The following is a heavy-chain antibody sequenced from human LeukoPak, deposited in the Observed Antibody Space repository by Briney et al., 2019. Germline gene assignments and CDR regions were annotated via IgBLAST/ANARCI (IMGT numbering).Heavy chain of an antibody. D-gene: IGHD2-2*01. CDR1: GGSISSSSYF. V-gene: IGHV4-39*01. CDR3: ARLDRTTVFDY. J-gene: IGHJ4*02. CDR2: IYYSGIT. Sequence: SETLSLTCAVSGGSISSSSYFWGWIRQPPGKGLEWVGNIYYSGITHYNPSLKSRVTISVDTSKNQFSLKLSSVTAADTAVYYCARLDRTTVFDYWDQGTLVTVSS.